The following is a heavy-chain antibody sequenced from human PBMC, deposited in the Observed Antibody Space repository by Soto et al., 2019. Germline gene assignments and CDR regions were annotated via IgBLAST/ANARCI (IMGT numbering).Heavy chain of an antibody. Sequence: PGGSLRLSCAASGFTFSSFSMIWVRQAPGKGLEWVSSISSSSNYIYYADSVKGRFTVSRDNAKNSLYLQMNSLSAEDTAVYYCARMGGRSVAALKALLDYWGQGTLVTVSS. CDR2: ISSSSNYI. D-gene: IGHD6-6*01. J-gene: IGHJ4*02. CDR3: ARMGGRSVAALKALLDY. V-gene: IGHV3-21*01. CDR1: GFTFSSFS.